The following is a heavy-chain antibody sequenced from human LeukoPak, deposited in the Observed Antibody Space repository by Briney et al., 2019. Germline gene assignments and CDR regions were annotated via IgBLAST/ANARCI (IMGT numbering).Heavy chain of an antibody. CDR2: IIPIFGTA. CDR1: GGTFSSYA. Sequence: SVKVSCKXSGGTFSSYAISWVRQAPGQGLEWMGRIIPIFGTANYAQKFQGRVTITADESTSTAYMELSSLRSEDTAVYYCARVWSYYYGSGSYFDYWGQGTLVTVSS. V-gene: IGHV1-69*01. CDR3: ARVWSYYYGSGSYFDY. D-gene: IGHD3-10*01. J-gene: IGHJ4*02.